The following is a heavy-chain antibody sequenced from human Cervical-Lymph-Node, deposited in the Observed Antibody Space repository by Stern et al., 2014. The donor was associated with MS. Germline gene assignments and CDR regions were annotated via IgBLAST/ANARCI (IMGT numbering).Heavy chain of an antibody. Sequence: QVQLQQYGAEVKKPGASVKVSCKASGYTFTSYDINWGRQATGQGLEWMGWMKPYSGNAVYAQKYQGRVTMTRDTSTSTACMELTSLRSEDTAVFYCARGRELLSLDYWGQGTLVTVSS. J-gene: IGHJ4*02. CDR2: MKPYSGNA. CDR3: ARGRELLSLDY. CDR1: GYTFTSYD. V-gene: IGHV1-8*01. D-gene: IGHD1-26*01.